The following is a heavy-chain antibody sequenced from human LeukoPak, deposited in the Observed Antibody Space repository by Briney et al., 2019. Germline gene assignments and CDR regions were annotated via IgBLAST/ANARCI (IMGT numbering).Heavy chain of an antibody. CDR2: ISYDGSNK. CDR1: GFTFSSYA. Sequence: GGSLRLSCAVSGFTFSSYAMHWVRQAPGKGLEWVAVISYDGSNKYYADSVKGRFTISRDNSKNTLYLQMNSLRAEDTAVYYCARDRDSSGYFVYWGQGTLVTVSS. J-gene: IGHJ4*02. V-gene: IGHV3-30*04. CDR3: ARDRDSSGYFVY. D-gene: IGHD3-22*01.